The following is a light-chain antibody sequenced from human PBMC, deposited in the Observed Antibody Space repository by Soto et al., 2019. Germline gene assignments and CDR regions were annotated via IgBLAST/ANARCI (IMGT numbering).Light chain of an antibody. CDR3: SSYAGSHNFPYV. J-gene: IGLJ1*01. V-gene: IGLV2-8*01. Sequence: QSVLTQPPSASGSPGQSVTISCTGTSSDVGGYNYVSWYQQHPGKAPKLMIYEVSKRPSGVPDRFSGSKSGNTASLTVSGLQAEDEADYYCSSYAGSHNFPYVFGTGTKVTVL. CDR2: EVS. CDR1: SSDVGGYNY.